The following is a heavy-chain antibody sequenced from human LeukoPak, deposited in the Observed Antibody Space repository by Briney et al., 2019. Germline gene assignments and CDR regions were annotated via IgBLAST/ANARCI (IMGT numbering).Heavy chain of an antibody. CDR2: ISSSSSYI. Sequence: PGGSLRLSCAASGFTVSSNYMNWVRQAPGKGLEWVSSISSSSSYIYYADSVKGRFTISRDNAKNSLYLQMNSLRAEDTAVYYCARDYGDHDVFDYWGQGTLVTVSS. D-gene: IGHD4-17*01. J-gene: IGHJ4*02. CDR1: GFTVSSNY. CDR3: ARDYGDHDVFDY. V-gene: IGHV3-21*01.